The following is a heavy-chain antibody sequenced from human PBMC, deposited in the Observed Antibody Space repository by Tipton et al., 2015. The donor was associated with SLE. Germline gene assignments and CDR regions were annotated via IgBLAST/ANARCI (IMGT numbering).Heavy chain of an antibody. D-gene: IGHD4-17*01. CDR3: ATARGVTTGWYFDL. CDR2: INHSGST. V-gene: IGHV4-34*01. J-gene: IGHJ2*01. CDR1: GGSFSAYS. Sequence: TLSLTCAVYGGSFSAYSWSWIRQPPGKGLEWIGEINHSGSTNYNPSLKSRVTISVDTSKNQFPLKLRSVTAADTAVYYCATARGVTTGWYFDLWGRGTLVTVSS.